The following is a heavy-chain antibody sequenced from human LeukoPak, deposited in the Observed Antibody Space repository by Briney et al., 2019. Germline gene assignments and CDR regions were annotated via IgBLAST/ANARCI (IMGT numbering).Heavy chain of an antibody. Sequence: PGGSLRLSCAASGFTFSSYAMSWVRQAPGKGLEWVSAISGSGGSTYYADSVKGRFTISSDNSKNTLYLQMNSRRAEDTAVYYCAKDEYSSSPEWVVRDYWGQGTLVTVSS. CDR2: ISGSGGST. V-gene: IGHV3-23*01. CDR1: GFTFSSYA. J-gene: IGHJ4*02. CDR3: AKDEYSSSPEWVVRDY. D-gene: IGHD6-6*01.